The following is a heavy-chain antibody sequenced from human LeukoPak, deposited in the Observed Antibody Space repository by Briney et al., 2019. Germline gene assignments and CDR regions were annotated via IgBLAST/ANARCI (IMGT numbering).Heavy chain of an antibody. V-gene: IGHV3-30-3*01. CDR1: GFTFSSYA. CDR3: ARTVLRFLEGLLNPPRGGDV. Sequence: GGSLRLSCAASGFTFSSYAMHWVRQAPGKGLEWVAVISYDGSNKYYADSVKGRFTISRDNSKNTLYLQMNSLRAEDTAVYYCARTVLRFLEGLLNPPRGGDVWGQGTTVTVSS. D-gene: IGHD3-3*01. J-gene: IGHJ6*02. CDR2: ISYDGSNK.